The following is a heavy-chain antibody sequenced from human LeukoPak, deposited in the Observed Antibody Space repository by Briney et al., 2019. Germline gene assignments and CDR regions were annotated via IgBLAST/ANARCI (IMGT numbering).Heavy chain of an antibody. CDR2: MNPNSGNT. CDR3: AVYSSSSPWLMDV. D-gene: IGHD6-6*01. Sequence: PSVKVSCKASGYTFTSYDINWVRQATGQGLEWMGWMNPNSGNTGYAQKFQGRVTMTRNTSICTAYMELSSLRSEDTAVYYCAVYSSSSPWLMDVWGQGTTVTVSS. V-gene: IGHV1-8*01. CDR1: GYTFTSYD. J-gene: IGHJ6*02.